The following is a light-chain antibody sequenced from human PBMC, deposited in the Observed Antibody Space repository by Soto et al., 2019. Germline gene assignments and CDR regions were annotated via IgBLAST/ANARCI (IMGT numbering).Light chain of an antibody. CDR3: QQYSTLPHT. CDR1: QSVTNSF. CDR2: GIS. J-gene: IGKJ2*01. V-gene: IGKV3-20*01. Sequence: ENVLTQSPGTLSLSPGERATLSCRATQSVTNSFFAWYQQKPGQAPRLLIYGISSRATGIPDRFSGSGSGTDFTLTISRLEPEDFVVYYCQQYSTLPHTFGQGPKVDI.